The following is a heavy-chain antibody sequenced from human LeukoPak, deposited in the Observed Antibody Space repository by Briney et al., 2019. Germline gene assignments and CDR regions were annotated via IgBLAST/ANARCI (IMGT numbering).Heavy chain of an antibody. CDR1: GYSISSGYY. CDR3: ARWGHIVVVTAPWGFDP. CDR2: IYHSGST. Sequence: PSETLSLTCTVSGYSISSGYYWGWIRQPPGKGLEWIGSIYHSGSTYYNPSLKSRVTISVDTSKNQFSLKLSSVTAADTAVYYCARWGHIVVVTAPWGFDPWGQGTLVTVSS. J-gene: IGHJ5*02. D-gene: IGHD2-21*02. V-gene: IGHV4-38-2*02.